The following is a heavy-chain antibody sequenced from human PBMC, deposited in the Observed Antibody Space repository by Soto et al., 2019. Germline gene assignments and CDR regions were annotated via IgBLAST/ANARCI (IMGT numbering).Heavy chain of an antibody. D-gene: IGHD1-26*01. CDR3: ARDAKWDPRGVEPQQDDYFDY. CDR1: GYTFTSYA. Sequence: ASVKVSCKASGYTFTSYAIHWVRQAPGQSLEWMGWVDTGNGNTKYSQKFQGRVTITRDTYANTADMELSSLRSEDTAVYYCARDAKWDPRGVEPQQDDYFDYWGQGTLVTVSS. CDR2: VDTGNGNT. V-gene: IGHV1-3*04. J-gene: IGHJ4*02.